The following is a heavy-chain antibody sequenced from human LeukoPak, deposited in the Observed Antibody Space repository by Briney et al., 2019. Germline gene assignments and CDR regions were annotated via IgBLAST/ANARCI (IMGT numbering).Heavy chain of an antibody. J-gene: IGHJ6*02. CDR2: IYYSGST. D-gene: IGHD3-10*02. V-gene: IGHV4-59*12. CDR1: GGSISSYY. Sequence: SETLSLTCTVSGGSISSYYWSWIRQPPGKGLEWIGYIYYSGSTNYNPSLKSRVTISVDTSKNQFSLKLSSVTAVDTAVYYCARGPGYYYVYYYYGMDVWGQGTTVTVSS. CDR3: ARGPGYYYVYYYYGMDV.